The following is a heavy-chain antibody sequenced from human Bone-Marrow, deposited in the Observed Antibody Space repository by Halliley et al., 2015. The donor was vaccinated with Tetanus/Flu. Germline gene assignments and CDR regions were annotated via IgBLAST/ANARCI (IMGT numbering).Heavy chain of an antibody. CDR1: GVSISKTDYY. CDR2: IYATGST. CDR3: ARGRGSSFNWFDF. D-gene: IGHD6-6*01. Sequence: TLSLTCTVSGVSISKTDYYWNWIRHHPQQGLEWLGYIYATGSTSYNPSLKSLITISVDTSKSQFSLTMTSVTAADTAIYYCARGRGSSFNWFDFWGQGTLVTVSS. V-gene: IGHV4-31*01. J-gene: IGHJ5*01.